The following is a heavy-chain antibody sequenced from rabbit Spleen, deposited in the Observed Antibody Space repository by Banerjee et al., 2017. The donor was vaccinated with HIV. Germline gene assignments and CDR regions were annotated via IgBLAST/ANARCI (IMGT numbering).Heavy chain of an antibody. J-gene: IGHJ6*01. CDR1: GVSFSISSY. Sequence: QSLEESGGDLVKPGASQTLACTASGVSFSISSYMCWVRQAPGKGLEWIACIDAGSSGFTYFATWAKGRFAISKTSSTTVTLQMTRLTAADTATYFCARDTASSFSSYGMDLWGPGTLVTVS. CDR3: ARDTASSFSSYGMDL. V-gene: IGHV1S40*01. CDR2: IDAGSSGFT. D-gene: IGHD8-1*01.